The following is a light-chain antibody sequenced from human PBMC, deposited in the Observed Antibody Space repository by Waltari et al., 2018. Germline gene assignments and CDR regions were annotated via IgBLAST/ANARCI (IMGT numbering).Light chain of an antibody. Sequence: DIQMTQSPSTLSASVGDRVTITCRASPSISSWLAWYQQKPGKVPKLLIDDASSLESGVPSRFSGSGSGTEFTLTISSLQPDDFATYYCQQYNSYSWTFGQGTKVEIK. CDR2: DAS. CDR1: PSISSW. V-gene: IGKV1-5*01. J-gene: IGKJ1*01. CDR3: QQYNSYSWT.